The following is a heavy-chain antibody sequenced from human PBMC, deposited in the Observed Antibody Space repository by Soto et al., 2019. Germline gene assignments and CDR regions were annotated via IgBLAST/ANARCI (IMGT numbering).Heavy chain of an antibody. D-gene: IGHD2-15*01. J-gene: IGHJ4*02. CDR1: GYTFTGYY. Sequence: ASVKVSCKASGYTFTGYYMHWVRQAPGQGLEWMGWINPNSGGTNYAQKFQGRVTMTRDTSISTAYMELSRLRSDDAAVYYCARVNVVVVAATREYYFDYWGQGTLVTVSS. V-gene: IGHV1-2*02. CDR2: INPNSGGT. CDR3: ARVNVVVVAATREYYFDY.